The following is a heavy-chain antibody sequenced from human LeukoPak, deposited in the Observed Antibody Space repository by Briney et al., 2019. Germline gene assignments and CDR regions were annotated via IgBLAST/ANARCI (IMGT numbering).Heavy chain of an antibody. V-gene: IGHV4-31*03. J-gene: IGHJ4*02. CDR3: TRRRGLEPPAC. Sequence: KSSETLSLTCTVSGGSISSGGYYWSWIRQHPGKGLEWIGYIYYSGSTYYKPSLKSRVTISVDTSKNQFSLKLSSVTAADTAVYYCTRRRGLEPPACGGQEPLATVPS. CDR1: GGSISSGGYY. CDR2: IYYSGST. D-gene: IGHD1-1*01.